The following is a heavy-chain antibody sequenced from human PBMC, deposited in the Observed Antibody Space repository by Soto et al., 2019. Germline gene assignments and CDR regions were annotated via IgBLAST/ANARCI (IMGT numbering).Heavy chain of an antibody. J-gene: IGHJ4*02. CDR3: VKGRCKTSTCYTVFLDD. V-gene: IGHV3-23*01. Sequence: GGSLRLSCAASGFTLSSYAMSWVRQAPGKGLEWVSAISGSGDTIYYADSVKDRMSISRDNSNNTVFLQLSSLRTADTAVYHCVKGRCKTSTCYTVFLDDWGRGTLVTVSS. CDR1: GFTLSSYA. CDR2: ISGSGDTI. D-gene: IGHD2-2*02.